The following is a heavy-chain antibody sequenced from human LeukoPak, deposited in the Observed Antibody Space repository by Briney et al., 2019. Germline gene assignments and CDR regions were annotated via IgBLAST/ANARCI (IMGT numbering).Heavy chain of an antibody. V-gene: IGHV3-21*01. CDR2: ISSSSSYI. Sequence: PGGSLRLSCAASGFTFSSYSMNWVRQAPGKGLEWVSSISSSSSYIYYADSVKGRFTISRDNAKNSLYLQMNSLRAEDTAVYYCASDVRANYNWFDPWGQGTLVTVSS. D-gene: IGHD3-10*02. CDR1: GFTFSSYS. J-gene: IGHJ5*02. CDR3: ASDVRANYNWFDP.